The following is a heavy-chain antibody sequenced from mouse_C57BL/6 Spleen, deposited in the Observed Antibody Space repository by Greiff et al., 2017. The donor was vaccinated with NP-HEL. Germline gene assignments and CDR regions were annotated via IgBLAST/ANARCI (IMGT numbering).Heavy chain of an antibody. CDR1: GYTFTSYG. Sequence: VKLVESGAELARPGASVKLSCKASGYTFTSYGISWVKQRTGQGLEWIGEIYPRSGNTYYNEKFKGKATLTADKSSSTAYMELRSLTSEDSAVYFCARSPLTGTGYFDVWGTGTTVTVSS. J-gene: IGHJ1*03. CDR3: ARSPLTGTGYFDV. CDR2: IYPRSGNT. D-gene: IGHD4-1*01. V-gene: IGHV1-81*01.